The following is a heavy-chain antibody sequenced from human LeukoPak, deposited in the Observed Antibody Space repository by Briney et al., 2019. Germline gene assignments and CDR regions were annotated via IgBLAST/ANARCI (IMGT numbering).Heavy chain of an antibody. CDR1: GFTFSSYS. Sequence: GGSLRLSCAASGFTFSSYSMNWVRQAPGKGLEWVSSIISSSSYIYYADSVKGRFTISRDNAKNSLYLQMNSLRAEDTAVYYCARDQGATTFDYWGQGTLVTVSS. V-gene: IGHV3-21*01. CDR2: IISSSSYI. J-gene: IGHJ4*02. D-gene: IGHD1-26*01. CDR3: ARDQGATTFDY.